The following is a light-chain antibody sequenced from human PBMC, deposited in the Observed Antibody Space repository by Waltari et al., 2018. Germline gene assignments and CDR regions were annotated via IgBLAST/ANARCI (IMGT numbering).Light chain of an antibody. CDR1: QCISSY. J-gene: IGKJ1*01. CDR2: AAP. V-gene: IGKV1-9*01. CDR3: QQLNSYPSWT. Sequence: IQLTQSPSSLSASVGDRVTITGRASQCISSYLAWYQQKPGKAPKLLIYAAPTLQSGVPSRFSGSGSGTDFTLTISSLQPEDFATYYCQQLNSYPSWTFGQGTKVEIK.